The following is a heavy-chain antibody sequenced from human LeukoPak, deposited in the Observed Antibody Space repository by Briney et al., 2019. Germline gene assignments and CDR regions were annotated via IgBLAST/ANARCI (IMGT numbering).Heavy chain of an antibody. CDR1: GGSFSGYS. D-gene: IGHD3-10*01. Sequence: SETLSLTCVVSGGSFSGYSWTWIRQPPGKGLEWIGEITHSGGTNYNPSLKSRVTISVDTSKNQFSLRLSSVTAADTAVYYCARSLGSGSWTCYYYMDVWGKGTTVTVSS. V-gene: IGHV4-34*01. J-gene: IGHJ6*03. CDR3: ARSLGSGSWTCYYYMDV. CDR2: ITHSGGT.